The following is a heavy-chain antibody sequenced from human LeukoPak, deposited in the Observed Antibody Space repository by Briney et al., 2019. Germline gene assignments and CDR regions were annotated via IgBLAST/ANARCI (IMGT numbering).Heavy chain of an antibody. V-gene: IGHV1-18*01. CDR2: ISAYSGNT. J-gene: IGHJ4*02. CDR3: ARDQGPYYDFWSGYLAAYFDY. Sequence: ASVKVSCKASGYTFTSYGISWVRQAPGQGLEWMGWISAYSGNTNYAQKLQGRVTMTTDTSTSTAYMELRSLRSDDTAVYYCARDQGPYYDFWSGYLAAYFDYWGQGTLVTVSS. D-gene: IGHD3-3*01. CDR1: GYTFTSYG.